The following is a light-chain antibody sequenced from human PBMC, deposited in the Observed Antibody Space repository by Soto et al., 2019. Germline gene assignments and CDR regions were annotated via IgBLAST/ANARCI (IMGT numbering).Light chain of an antibody. V-gene: IGKV1-5*03. CDR1: QTISSW. J-gene: IGKJ1*01. CDR3: QHYNSYSEA. Sequence: DIQMTQSPSTLSGSVGDRVTITCRASQTISSWFAWYQQKPGKAPKLLIYKASTLKSGVPSRFRGSGSGTEFTLTISSLQPDDFAPYYCQHYNSYSEAFGQGTKVDI. CDR2: KAS.